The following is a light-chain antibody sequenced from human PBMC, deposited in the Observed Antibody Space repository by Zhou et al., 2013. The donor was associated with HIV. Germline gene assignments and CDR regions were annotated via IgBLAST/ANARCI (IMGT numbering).Light chain of an antibody. CDR3: QQYARSPLT. CDR2: GAS. CDR1: QSVGNSY. Sequence: EIVLTQSPGTLSLSPGERATLSCRASQSVGNSYLAWYQQKPGQTPRLLIYGASSRATGIPDRFSGSGSGTDFTLTINRLEPQDFAVYYCQQYARSPLTFGGGTKVDIK. J-gene: IGKJ4*01. V-gene: IGKV3-20*01.